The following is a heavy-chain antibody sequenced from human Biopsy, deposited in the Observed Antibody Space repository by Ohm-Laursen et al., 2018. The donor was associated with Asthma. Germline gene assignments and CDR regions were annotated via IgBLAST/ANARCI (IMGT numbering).Heavy chain of an antibody. CDR3: ARAVSSSSYWYFDL. V-gene: IGHV4-39*02. CDR2: IYYSGRT. J-gene: IGHJ2*01. D-gene: IGHD6-6*01. Sequence: LSLTCLVSGDAMSTSGSYWGWIRQSPGKGLEWIGSIYYSGRTYYNPSLESRVTISADTSKNHFSLKVTPVTAADTAVYYCARAVSSSSYWYFDLWGRGDLVTVSS. CDR1: GDAMSTSGSY.